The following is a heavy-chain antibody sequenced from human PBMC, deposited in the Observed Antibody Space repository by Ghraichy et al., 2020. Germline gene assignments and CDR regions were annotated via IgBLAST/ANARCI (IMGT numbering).Heavy chain of an antibody. CDR1: GDSITSHGYY. V-gene: IGHV4-31*03. Sequence: SQTISLTCSVSGDSITSHGYYWTWIRQHPEKGLECIGYIDHSGTTYYNPSLRSRVTISADTSKNQFSLRLNSVTDADTAVYYCARVGGTYYVVFDYWGQGLLVTVSS. CDR3: ARVGGTYYVVFDY. D-gene: IGHD1-26*01. CDR2: IDHSGTT. J-gene: IGHJ4*02.